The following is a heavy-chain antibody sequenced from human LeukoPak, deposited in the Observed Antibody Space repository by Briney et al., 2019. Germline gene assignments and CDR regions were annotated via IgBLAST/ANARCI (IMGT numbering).Heavy chain of an antibody. CDR3: AREGADAFDI. V-gene: IGHV3-21*01. CDR2: ISSSSSYI. Sequence: GGSLRLSCAASGFTLSSYSMNWVRQAPGQGLEWVSLISSSSSYIYHADSVKGRFTISRDNAKNSLYLQMNSLRAEDTAVYYCAREGADAFDIWGQGAMVTVSS. J-gene: IGHJ3*02. CDR1: GFTLSSYS.